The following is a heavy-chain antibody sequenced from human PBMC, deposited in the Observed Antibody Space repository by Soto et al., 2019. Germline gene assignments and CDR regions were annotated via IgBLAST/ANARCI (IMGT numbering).Heavy chain of an antibody. Sequence: SVKVSFKASGGTFSSYAISWVRQAPGQGLEWMGGIIPISGTANYAQKFQGRVTITADESTSTAYMELSSLRSEDTAVYYCAKTTVTTYYYYGMDVWGQGTTVTVSS. CDR2: IIPISGTA. V-gene: IGHV1-69*13. CDR3: AKTTVTTYYYYGMDV. J-gene: IGHJ6*02. D-gene: IGHD4-4*01. CDR1: GGTFSSYA.